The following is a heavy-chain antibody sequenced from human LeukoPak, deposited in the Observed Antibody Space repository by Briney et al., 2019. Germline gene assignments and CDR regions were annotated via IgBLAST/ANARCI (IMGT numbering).Heavy chain of an antibody. CDR2: IYYSGIT. CDR3: ARERGRYCSSTSCRDPNWFDP. J-gene: IGHJ5*02. Sequence: SETLSLTCTVSGGSISSGDYYWSWIRQPPGKGLEWIGYIYYSGITYYNPSLKSRVTISVDTSKNQFSLKLSSVTAADTAVYYCARERGRYCSSTSCRDPNWFDPWGQGTLVTVSS. CDR1: GGSISSGDYY. V-gene: IGHV4-30-4*08. D-gene: IGHD2-2*01.